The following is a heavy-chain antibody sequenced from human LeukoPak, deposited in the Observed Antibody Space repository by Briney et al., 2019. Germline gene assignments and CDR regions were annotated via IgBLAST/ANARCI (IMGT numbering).Heavy chain of an antibody. CDR1: GGSISSYY. J-gene: IGHJ3*02. Sequence: SETLSLTCTVSGGSISSYYWSWIRQPPGKGLEWIGSIYYSGSTYYNSSLKSRVTISVDTSKNQFSLKLSSVTAADTAVYFCARWPSLSWYHAFDIWGQGTMVTVSS. V-gene: IGHV4-39*07. CDR2: IYYSGST. D-gene: IGHD6-13*01. CDR3: ARWPSLSWYHAFDI.